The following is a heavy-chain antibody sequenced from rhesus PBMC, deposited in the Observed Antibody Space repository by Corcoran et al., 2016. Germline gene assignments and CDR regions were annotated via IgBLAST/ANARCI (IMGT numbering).Heavy chain of an antibody. Sequence: QVQLQESGPGLVKPSETLSLTCAVSGGSISSRYYYWTWIRQAPGKGLEWIGYISYSGSTSYNPSLKSRVTISRDTSKNQFSLRLTSVTAADTAVYYCARQGGAAAEIDYWGQGVLVTVSS. CDR2: ISYSGST. CDR3: ARQGGAAAEIDY. D-gene: IGHD6-31*01. V-gene: IGHV4-122*02. CDR1: GGSISSRYYY. J-gene: IGHJ4*01.